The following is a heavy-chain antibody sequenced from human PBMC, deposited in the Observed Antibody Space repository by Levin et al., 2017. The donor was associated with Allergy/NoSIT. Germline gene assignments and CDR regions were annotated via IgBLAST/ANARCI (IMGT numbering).Heavy chain of an antibody. CDR3: VTDTAMVNGYYYGMDV. V-gene: IGHV1-8*01. Sequence: ASVKVSCKASGYTFTSYDINWVRQATGQGLEWMGWMNPNSGNTGYAQKFQGRVTMTRNTSISTAYMELSSLRSEDTAVYYCVTDTAMVNGYYYGMDVWGQGTTVTVSS. J-gene: IGHJ6*02. CDR2: MNPNSGNT. CDR1: GYTFTSYD. D-gene: IGHD5-18*01.